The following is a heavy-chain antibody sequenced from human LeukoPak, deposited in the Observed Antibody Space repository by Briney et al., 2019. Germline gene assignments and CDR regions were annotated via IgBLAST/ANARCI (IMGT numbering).Heavy chain of an antibody. Sequence: ASVKVSCKASGYTFTGYYIHWVRQAPGQGLEWMGWISAYNGNTNYAQKLQGRVTMTTDTSTSTAYMELRSLRSDDTAVYYCARLLLYGSGHLWAFDIWGQGTMVTVSS. CDR3: ARLLLYGSGHLWAFDI. V-gene: IGHV1-18*04. CDR2: ISAYNGNT. J-gene: IGHJ3*02. CDR1: GYTFTGYY. D-gene: IGHD6-19*01.